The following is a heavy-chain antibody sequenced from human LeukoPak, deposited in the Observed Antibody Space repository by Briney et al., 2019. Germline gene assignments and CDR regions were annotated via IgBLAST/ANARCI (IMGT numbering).Heavy chain of an antibody. CDR2: ISPVSTTI. J-gene: IGHJ4*02. V-gene: IGHV3-11*04. CDR1: GFIFRDYY. D-gene: IGHD3-22*01. CDR3: AYSSGYYAKSPFDY. Sequence: GGSLRLSCATSGFIFRDYYMIWIRQAPGKGLECISYISPVSTTIYYADSVKGRFTISRDNAKNPLYLQMISLRAEDTAVYYCAYSSGYYAKSPFDYRGQGTLVTVSS.